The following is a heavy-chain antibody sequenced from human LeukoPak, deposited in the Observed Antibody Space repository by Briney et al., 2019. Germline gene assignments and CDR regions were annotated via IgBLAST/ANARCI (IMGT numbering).Heavy chain of an antibody. CDR1: GFPFSSFG. V-gene: IGHV3-23*01. CDR2: ISDNGGSI. J-gene: IGHJ5*02. D-gene: IGHD1-14*01. Sequence: HPGGSLRLSCAASGFPFSSFGMTWVRQAPGKGLEWVSAISDNGGSIFYADSVRGRFTISRDNSKNSLSLQMNSLRTDDTAVYYCEKIAPDLPWGQGTLVTVS. CDR3: EKIAPDLP.